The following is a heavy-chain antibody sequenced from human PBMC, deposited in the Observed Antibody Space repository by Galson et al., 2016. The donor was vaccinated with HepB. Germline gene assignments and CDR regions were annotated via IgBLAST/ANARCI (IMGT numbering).Heavy chain of an antibody. J-gene: IGHJ4*02. Sequence: SETLSLTCAVSGGSITNHNWWSWVRQPPGKGLEWIGEIFHSGSTNYNPSLKSRVTISLDTSKNQFSLKLTSVTAADTAVYYCARAVGGEVAGTDYWGQGTLVIVSS. V-gene: IGHV4-4*02. D-gene: IGHD6-19*01. CDR2: IFHSGST. CDR3: ARAVGGEVAGTDY. CDR1: GGSITNHNW.